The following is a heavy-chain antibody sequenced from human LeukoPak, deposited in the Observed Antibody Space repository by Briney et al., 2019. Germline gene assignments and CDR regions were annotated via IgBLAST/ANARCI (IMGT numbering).Heavy chain of an antibody. CDR1: GASISSSSYY. CDR2: IYHSGST. CDR3: ARDSSGYLYYYCYMDV. J-gene: IGHJ6*03. Sequence: SETLSLTCTVSGASISSSSYYWGWIRQPPGKGLEWIGSIYHSGSTYYNPSLKSRVTISVDTSKNQFSLKLSSVTAADTAVYYCARDSSGYLYYYCYMDVWGKGTTVTVSS. V-gene: IGHV4-39*07. D-gene: IGHD3-22*01.